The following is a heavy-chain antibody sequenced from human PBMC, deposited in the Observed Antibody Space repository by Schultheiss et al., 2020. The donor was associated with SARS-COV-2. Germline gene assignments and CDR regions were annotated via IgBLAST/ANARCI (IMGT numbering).Heavy chain of an antibody. Sequence: GGSLRLSCAASGFTFDDYAMHWVRQAPGKGLEWVSAISGSGGSTYYADSVKGRFTISRDNSKNTLYLQMNSLRAEDTAVYYCARETTVTTFPPQHYFDYWGQGTLVTVSS. D-gene: IGHD4-17*01. CDR3: ARETTVTTFPPQHYFDY. CDR2: ISGSGGST. V-gene: IGHV3-23*01. CDR1: GFTFDDYA. J-gene: IGHJ4*02.